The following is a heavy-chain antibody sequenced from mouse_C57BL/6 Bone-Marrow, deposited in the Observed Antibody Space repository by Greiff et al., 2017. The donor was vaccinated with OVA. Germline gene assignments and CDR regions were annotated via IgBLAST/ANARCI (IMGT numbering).Heavy chain of an antibody. CDR3: ALNYCGSPRAMDY. CDR1: GFSLSTFGMG. D-gene: IGHD1-1*01. V-gene: IGHV8-8*01. J-gene: IGHJ4*01. Sequence: LKESGPGILQPSQTLSLTCSFSGFSLSTFGMGVGWIRQPSGKGLEWLAHIWWDDDKYYNPALKSRLTISKDTSKNQVFPKIANVETADTATYDCALNYCGSPRAMDYWGQGTTVTVSS. CDR2: IWWDDDK.